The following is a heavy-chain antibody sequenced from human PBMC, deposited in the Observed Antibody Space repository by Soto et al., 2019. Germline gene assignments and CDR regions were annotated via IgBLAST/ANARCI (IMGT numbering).Heavy chain of an antibody. Sequence: SETLSLTCTVSGGSISSYYWSWIRQPPGKGLEWIGYIYYSGSTNYNPSLKSRVTISVDTSKNQFSLKLSSVTAADTAVYYCARGVDDFWSGYYMDVWGKGTTVTVSS. CDR3: ARGVDDFWSGYYMDV. V-gene: IGHV4-59*01. D-gene: IGHD3-3*01. CDR1: GGSISSYY. J-gene: IGHJ6*03. CDR2: IYYSGST.